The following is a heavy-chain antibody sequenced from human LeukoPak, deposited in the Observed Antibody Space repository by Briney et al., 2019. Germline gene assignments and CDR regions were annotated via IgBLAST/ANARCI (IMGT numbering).Heavy chain of an antibody. V-gene: IGHV4-59*01. J-gene: IGHJ4*02. Sequence: SETLSLTCTVSGGSISSYYWSWIQQPPGKGLEWIGYISYSGSTNYNPSLKSRVTISVDTSKHQFSLKLSAVTAADTAVYYCARGPHKFDYWGQGSLVTVSS. CDR2: ISYSGST. CDR1: GGSISSYY. CDR3: ARGPHKFDY.